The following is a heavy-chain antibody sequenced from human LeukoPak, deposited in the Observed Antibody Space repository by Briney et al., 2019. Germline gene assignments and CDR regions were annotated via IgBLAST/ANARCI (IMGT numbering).Heavy chain of an antibody. CDR1: GGTFSSYA. J-gene: IGHJ6*03. CDR2: IIPIFGTA. CDR3: ARDGYSYGQGRYYYYYYMDV. Sequence: VASVKVSCKASGGTFSSYAISWVRQAPGQGLEWMGGIIPIFGTANYAQKFQGRVTITTDESTSTAYMELSSLRSEDTAVYYCARDGYSYGQGRYYYYYYMDVWGKGTTVTVSS. V-gene: IGHV1-69*05. D-gene: IGHD5-18*01.